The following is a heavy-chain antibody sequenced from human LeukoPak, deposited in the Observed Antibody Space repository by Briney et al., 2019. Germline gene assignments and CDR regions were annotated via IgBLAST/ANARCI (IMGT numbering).Heavy chain of an antibody. J-gene: IGHJ6*02. CDR1: GYTFTGYY. Sequence: ASVKVSCKASGYTFTGYYMHWVRQAPGQGLEWMGRINPNSGGTNYAQKFQGRVTMTRDTSISTAYMELSRLRSDDTAVYYCARAEAVQPRYYYYGMDVWGQGTTVTVSS. CDR2: INPNSGGT. D-gene: IGHD3-10*01. CDR3: ARAEAVQPRYYYYGMDV. V-gene: IGHV1-2*06.